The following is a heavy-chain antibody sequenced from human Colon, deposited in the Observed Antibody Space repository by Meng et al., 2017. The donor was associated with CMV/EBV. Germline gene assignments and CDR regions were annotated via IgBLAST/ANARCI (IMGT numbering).Heavy chain of an antibody. Sequence: EVHLVESGGGLVKPGGSVSLSCATSGFTLSNYGMNWVRQTPGKGLEWVSAISRSSSYTHYADSVKGRFTISRDNAKNSLYLQMNSLRVEDTAVYYCARYGEAYNENNWFDPWGHGTLVTVSS. CDR1: GFTLSNYG. CDR3: ARYGEAYNENNWFDP. D-gene: IGHD4/OR15-4a*01. CDR2: ISRSSSYT. J-gene: IGHJ5*02. V-gene: IGHV3-21*01.